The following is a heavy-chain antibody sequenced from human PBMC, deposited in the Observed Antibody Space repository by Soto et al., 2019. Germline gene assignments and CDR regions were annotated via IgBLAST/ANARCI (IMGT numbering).Heavy chain of an antibody. CDR1: GGSFSGYD. CDR2: INHSGST. V-gene: IGHV4-34*01. CDR3: ARVRGTSWAHWGYYFDY. J-gene: IGHJ4*02. Sequence: SETLXLTCAVYGGSFSGYDWSWIRQPPGKGLEWIGEINHSGSTNYNPSLKSRVTISVDTSKNQFSLKLSSVTAADTAVYYCARVRGTSWAHWGYYFDYWGQGTLVTVS. D-gene: IGHD7-27*01.